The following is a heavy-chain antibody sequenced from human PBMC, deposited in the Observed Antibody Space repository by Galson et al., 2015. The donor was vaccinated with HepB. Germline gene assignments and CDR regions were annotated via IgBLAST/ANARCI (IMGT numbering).Heavy chain of an antibody. V-gene: IGHV3-23*01. Sequence: SLRLSCAASGFTFSSYAMSWVRQAPGKGLEWVSAISGSGGSTYYADSVKGRFTISRDNSKNTLYLQMNSLRAEDTAVYYCAKEGITIFGVVITYYYYYMDVWGKGTTFTVSS. CDR2: ISGSGGST. J-gene: IGHJ6*03. CDR3: AKEGITIFGVVITYYYYYMDV. CDR1: GFTFSSYA. D-gene: IGHD3-3*01.